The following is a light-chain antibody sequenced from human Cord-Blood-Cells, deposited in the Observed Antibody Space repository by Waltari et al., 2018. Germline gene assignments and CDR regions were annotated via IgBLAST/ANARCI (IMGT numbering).Light chain of an antibody. CDR1: SRDVGSYNL. CDR2: EVS. V-gene: IGLV2-23*02. CDR3: CSYAGSSTFVV. J-gene: IGLJ2*01. Sequence: QSALTQPASVSGSPGQSITTSCTGTSRDVGSYNLVPWYQQHPGKAPKLRIYEVSKRPSGVSNRFSGSKSGNTASLTISGLQAEDEADYYCCSYAGSSTFVVFGGGTKLTVL.